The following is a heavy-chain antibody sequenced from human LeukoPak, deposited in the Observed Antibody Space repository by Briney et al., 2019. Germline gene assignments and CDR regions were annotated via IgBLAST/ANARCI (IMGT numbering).Heavy chain of an antibody. CDR3: ARLAYSGYDYDDY. J-gene: IGHJ4*02. Sequence: GSLRLSCAASGFTFSSYWMHWVRQAPGKGLVWVSRINSDGSSTSYADSVKGRFTISRDNAKNTLYLQMNSLRAEDTAVYYCARLAYSGYDYDDYWGQGTLVTVSS. CDR2: INSDGSST. CDR1: GFTFSSYW. V-gene: IGHV3-74*01. D-gene: IGHD5-12*01.